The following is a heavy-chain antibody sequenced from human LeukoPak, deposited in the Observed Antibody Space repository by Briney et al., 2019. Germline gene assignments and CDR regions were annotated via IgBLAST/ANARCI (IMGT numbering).Heavy chain of an antibody. CDR2: TYYRSKWYN. D-gene: IGHD6-13*01. V-gene: IGHV6-1*01. J-gene: IGHJ4*02. CDR1: GDSVSSNSAA. CDR3: ARGGIAAAEFDY. Sequence: SQTLSLTCAISGDSVSSNSAAWNWLRQSPSRGLEWLGSTYYRSKWYNDYAVSVKSRITINPDTSKNQFSLQLNSVTPEDTAVYYCARGGIAAAEFDYWGQGTLVTVSS.